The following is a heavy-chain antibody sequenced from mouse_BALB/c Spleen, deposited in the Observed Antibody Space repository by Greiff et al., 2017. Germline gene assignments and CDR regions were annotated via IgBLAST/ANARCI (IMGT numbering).Heavy chain of an antibody. CDR2: ISSGSSTI. Sequence: EVQVVESGGGLVQPGGSRKLSCAASGFTFSSFGMHWVRQAPEKGLEWVAYISSGSSTIYYADTVKGRFTISRDNPKNTLFLQMTSLRSEDTAMYYCAREDYYGTGFAYWGQGTLVTVSA. D-gene: IGHD1-2*01. V-gene: IGHV5-17*02. CDR1: GFTFSSFG. CDR3: AREDYYGTGFAY. J-gene: IGHJ3*01.